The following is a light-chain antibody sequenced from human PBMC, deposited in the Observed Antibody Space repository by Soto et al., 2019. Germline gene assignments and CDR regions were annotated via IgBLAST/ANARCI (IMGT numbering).Light chain of an antibody. V-gene: IGKV1-5*03. J-gene: IGKJ1*01. CDR1: QSICSW. Sequence: DIQMTQSPSTLSASVGDRVTITCRASQSICSWLAWYQQKPGKAPKLLIYKASSLESGGPSRFRGSGSGTEFTLTISSLQPEDFATYDCQQYNSYSPPWTFGQGTKVEIK. CDR3: QQYNSYSPPWT. CDR2: KAS.